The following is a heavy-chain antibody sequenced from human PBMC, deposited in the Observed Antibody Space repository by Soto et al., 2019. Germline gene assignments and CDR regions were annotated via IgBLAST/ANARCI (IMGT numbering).Heavy chain of an antibody. CDR3: TTGLGQQLVPFDY. CDR2: IKSKTDGGTT. J-gene: IGHJ4*02. V-gene: IGHV3-15*01. Sequence: GGSLRLSCAASGFTFNNAWMSWVRQAPGKGLEWVGRIKSKTDGGTTDYAAPVKGRFTISRDDSKNMPYLQMNSLKTEDTAVYSCTTGLGQQLVPFDYWGQGTLVTVSS. D-gene: IGHD6-13*01. CDR1: GFTFNNAW.